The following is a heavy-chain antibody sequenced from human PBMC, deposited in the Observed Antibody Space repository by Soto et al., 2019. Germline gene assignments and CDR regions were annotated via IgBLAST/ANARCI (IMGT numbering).Heavy chain of an antibody. CDR1: GGSFSGYY. Sequence: SETLSLTCAVSGGSFSGYYWSWIRQPPGKGLEWIGEINHSGSTNYNPSLKSRVTISVDTSKNQFSLKLSSVTAADTAVYYCARGPVGGPSSSWYSFDYWGQGTLVTVSS. CDR3: ARGPVGGPSSSWYSFDY. D-gene: IGHD6-13*01. V-gene: IGHV4-34*01. CDR2: INHSGST. J-gene: IGHJ4*02.